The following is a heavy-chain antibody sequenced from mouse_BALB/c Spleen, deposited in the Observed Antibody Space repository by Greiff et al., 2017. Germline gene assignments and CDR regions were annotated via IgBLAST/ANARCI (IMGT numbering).Heavy chain of an antibody. J-gene: IGHJ4*01. CDR3: ARSGSTMITGYAMDY. V-gene: IGHV1-80*01. Sequence: VQLQQSGPELVKPGASVKVSCKASGYAFSSYWMNWVKQRPGQGLEWIGQIYPGDGDTNYNGKFKGKATLTADKSSSTAYMQLSSLTSEDSAVYFCARSGSTMITGYAMDYWGQGTSVTVSS. CDR2: IYPGDGDT. CDR1: GYAFSSYW. D-gene: IGHD2-4*01.